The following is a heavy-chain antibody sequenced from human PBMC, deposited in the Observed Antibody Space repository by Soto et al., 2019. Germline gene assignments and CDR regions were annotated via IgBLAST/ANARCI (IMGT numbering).Heavy chain of an antibody. CDR1: GGTFRNHS. D-gene: IGHD6-13*01. CDR2: ISSSSTI. CDR3: ARDRYGSSWSALRNFDY. V-gene: IGHV3-48*02. J-gene: IGHJ4*02. Sequence: LSNAAAGGTFRNHSRSWISQAPGKGLEWVSYISSSSTIYYADSVKGRFTISRGNAKNSLYLQMNSLRDEDTAVYYCARDRYGSSWSALRNFDYWGKGTLVTVSS.